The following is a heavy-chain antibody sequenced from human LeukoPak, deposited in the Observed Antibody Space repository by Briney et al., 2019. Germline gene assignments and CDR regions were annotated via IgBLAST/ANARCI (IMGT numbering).Heavy chain of an antibody. Sequence: GESLKISCKGSGYSITSYWIGWVRQMPGKGLEWMGIIYPGDSDTRYSPSFQGQVTISADKSISTAYLQWSSLKASDTAMYYCARRGYCSSTSCYGGHGAFDIWGQGTMVTVSS. J-gene: IGHJ3*02. CDR3: ARRGYCSSTSCYGGHGAFDI. CDR1: GYSITSYW. V-gene: IGHV5-51*01. CDR2: IYPGDSDT. D-gene: IGHD2-2*01.